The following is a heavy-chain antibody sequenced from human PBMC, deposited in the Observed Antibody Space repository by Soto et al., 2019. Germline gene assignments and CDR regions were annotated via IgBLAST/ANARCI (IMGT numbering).Heavy chain of an antibody. V-gene: IGHV4-59*12. Sequence: SETLSLTCTVSGDSISNYYWAWIRQPPGKGLEWIGYVHSNGNTHHNPSLKSRVTLSRDNSKNTLYLQMDSLRGEDTAVYYCAKPRGGWPESYFDSWGQGTLVTVSS. CDR1: GDSISNYY. J-gene: IGHJ4*02. D-gene: IGHD2-15*01. CDR3: AKPRGGWPESYFDS. CDR2: VHSNGNT.